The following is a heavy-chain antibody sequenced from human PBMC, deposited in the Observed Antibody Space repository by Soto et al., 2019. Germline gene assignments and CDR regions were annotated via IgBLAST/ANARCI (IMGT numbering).Heavy chain of an antibody. Sequence: PSETLSLTCTVSGGSISSSSYYWGWIRQPPGKGKEWIGSIYYSGSTYYNQSLKSRVTISVDTSKNQFSLKLSSVTAADTAVYYCAMHDFWSARTQADDAFDVWGQGTMVTVSS. CDR3: AMHDFWSARTQADDAFDV. D-gene: IGHD3-3*01. CDR2: IYYSGST. J-gene: IGHJ3*01. CDR1: GGSISSSSYY. V-gene: IGHV4-39*01.